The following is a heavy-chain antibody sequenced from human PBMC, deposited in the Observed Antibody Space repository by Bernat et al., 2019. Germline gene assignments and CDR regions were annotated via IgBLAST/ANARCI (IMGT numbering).Heavy chain of an antibody. CDR3: ARRGQMAGSVGDAFDI. D-gene: IGHD6-19*01. J-gene: IGHJ3*02. CDR1: GYNFTTYW. Sequence: EMQLVQSGAEVKKPGESLKISCKGSGYNFTTYWIGWVRQMPGKGLEWMGIIYPGDSDTRYSPSLQGQVTISVDKSISIAYLQWGGLKASDTAIYYCARRGQMAGSVGDAFDIWGQGTMVTVSS. CDR2: IYPGDSDT. V-gene: IGHV5-51*01.